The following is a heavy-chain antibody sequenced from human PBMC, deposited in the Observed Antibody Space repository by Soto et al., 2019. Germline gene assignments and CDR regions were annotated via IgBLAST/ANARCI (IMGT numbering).Heavy chain of an antibody. Sequence: SVKVSCKASGGTFSSYAISWVRQAPGQGLEWMGGIIPIFGTANYAQKFQGRVTITADESTSTAYMELSSLRSEDTAVYYCARCIAAAGTSVPNWFDPWGQGTLVTVSS. CDR3: ARCIAAAGTSVPNWFDP. V-gene: IGHV1-69*13. CDR2: IIPIFGTA. D-gene: IGHD6-13*01. J-gene: IGHJ5*02. CDR1: GGTFSSYA.